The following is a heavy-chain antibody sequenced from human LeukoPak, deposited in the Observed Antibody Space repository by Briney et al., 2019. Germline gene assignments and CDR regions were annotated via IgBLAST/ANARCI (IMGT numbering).Heavy chain of an antibody. CDR1: GFTFTSSA. Sequence: SVKVSCKASGFTFTSSAMQWVRQARGQRLEWIGWIVVGSGNTNYAQKLQERVTITRDMSTSTAYMELSSLRSEDTAVYYCAAEGVGATNQFDYWGQGTLVTVSS. J-gene: IGHJ4*02. CDR2: IVVGSGNT. CDR3: AAEGVGATNQFDY. D-gene: IGHD1-26*01. V-gene: IGHV1-58*02.